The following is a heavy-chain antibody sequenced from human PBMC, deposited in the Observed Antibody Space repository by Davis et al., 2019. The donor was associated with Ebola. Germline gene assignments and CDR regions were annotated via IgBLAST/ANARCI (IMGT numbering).Heavy chain of an antibody. D-gene: IGHD6-6*01. CDR2: INAVNGNT. J-gene: IGHJ4*02. V-gene: IGHV1-3*01. CDR1: GYTLTSYA. CDR3: ARGIAARQFDY. Sequence: ASVKVSRKASGYTLTSYAMHWVRQAPGQRLEWMGWINAVNGNTKYSQKFQGRVTITRDTSASTAYMELSSLRSEDTAVYYCARGIAARQFDYWGQGTLVTVSS.